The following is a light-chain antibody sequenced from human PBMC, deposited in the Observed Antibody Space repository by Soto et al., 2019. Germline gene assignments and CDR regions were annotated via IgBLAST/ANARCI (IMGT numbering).Light chain of an antibody. Sequence: QSVLTQPPSVSGAPGQRVTISCTGSSSDIGAGYPVHWYQQLPGTAPKLLVAGNRPSGVPDRFSVSKSGASASLAITGLQAEDEADYYCQSYDSSLSRRWVFGGGTKVTVL. CDR3: QSYDSSLSRRWV. CDR2: G. J-gene: IGLJ3*02. CDR1: SSDIGAGYP. V-gene: IGLV1-40*01.